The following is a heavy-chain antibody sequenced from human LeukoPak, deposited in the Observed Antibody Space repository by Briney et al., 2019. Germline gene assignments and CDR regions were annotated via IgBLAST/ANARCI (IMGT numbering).Heavy chain of an antibody. V-gene: IGHV1-2*02. CDR3: ARIGYNHYFDN. J-gene: IGHJ4*02. CDR1: GYTFTDYY. D-gene: IGHD5-24*01. Sequence: GASVKVSCKGSGYTFTDYYLHWVRQAPGQGLEWMGWINPNSGGTNYAQTFQGRVTMTRDTSITTAYMELGGLRSDDTAVYFCARIGYNHYFDNWGQGTLVTVSS. CDR2: INPNSGGT.